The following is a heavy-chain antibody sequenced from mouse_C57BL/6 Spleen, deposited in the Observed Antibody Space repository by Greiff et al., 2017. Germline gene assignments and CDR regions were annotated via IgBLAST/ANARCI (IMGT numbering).Heavy chain of an antibody. V-gene: IGHV6-3*01. CDR2: IRLKSDNYAT. CDR1: GFTFSNYW. J-gene: IGHJ3*01. Sequence: EVKLVESGGGLVQPGGSMKLSCVASGFTFSNYWMNWVRQSPEKGLEWVAQIRLKSDNYATHYAGSVKGRFTISRDDSTSIVYLQMNSLSTEDSGSYYCTADASSAYWGQGTLVTVSA. CDR3: TADASSAY. D-gene: IGHD2-3*01.